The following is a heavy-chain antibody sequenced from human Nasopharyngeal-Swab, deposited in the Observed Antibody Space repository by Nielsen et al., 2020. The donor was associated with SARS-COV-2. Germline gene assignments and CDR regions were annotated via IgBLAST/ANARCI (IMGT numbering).Heavy chain of an antibody. CDR1: GGSISSYY. D-gene: IGHD6-6*01. CDR3: ARGERRAARPPGGYFDY. CDR2: IYYSGST. J-gene: IGHJ4*02. V-gene: IGHV4-59*01. Sequence: SETLSRTCTVSGGSISSYYGSWIRKPPGKGLEWIGYIYYSGSTNYNPSLKSRVTISVDTSKNQFSLKLSSVTAADTAVYYCARGERRAARPPGGYFDYWGQGTLVTVSS.